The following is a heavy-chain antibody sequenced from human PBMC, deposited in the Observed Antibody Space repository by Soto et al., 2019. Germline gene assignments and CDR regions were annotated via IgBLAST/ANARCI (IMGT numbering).Heavy chain of an antibody. CDR2: IDPIDSQT. CDR3: ARQIYDSDTGPNFQYYFDS. CDR1: GYSFAGYW. D-gene: IGHD3-22*01. Sequence: LGESLKISCNGSGYSFAGYWITWVRQKPGKGLEWMGRIDPIDSQTYYSPSFRGHVTISATKSITTVFLQWSSLRASDTAMYYCARQIYDSDTGPNFQYYFDSWGQGTPVTVSS. J-gene: IGHJ4*02. V-gene: IGHV5-10-1*01.